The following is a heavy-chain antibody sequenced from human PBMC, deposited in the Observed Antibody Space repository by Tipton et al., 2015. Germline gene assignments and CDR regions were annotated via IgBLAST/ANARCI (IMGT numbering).Heavy chain of an antibody. CDR1: EFAFSSYS. J-gene: IGHJ4*02. Sequence: SLRLSCAASEFAFSSYSMIWVRQAPGKGLEWVSAISSSSAFIFYADSVNGRFTISRDNAKNSLYLQLNSLRADDTGVYYCARSGRPAPTYYYGVDYWGQGILVTVSS. CDR3: ARSGRPAPTYYYGVDY. V-gene: IGHV3-21*06. CDR2: ISSSSAFI. D-gene: IGHD3-10*01.